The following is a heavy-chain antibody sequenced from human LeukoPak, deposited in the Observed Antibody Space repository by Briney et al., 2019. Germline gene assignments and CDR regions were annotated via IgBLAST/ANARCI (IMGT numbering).Heavy chain of an antibody. Sequence: SETLSLTCTVFGGSVSSGSYYWSWIRQPPGKGLEWIGYIYYSGNTNCNPSLKSRVTISVDTSKDQFSLRLSSVTTADTAVYYCARDYTVSRYYYFYGMDVWGQGTTVTVSS. D-gene: IGHD3-16*01. J-gene: IGHJ6*02. CDR2: IYYSGNT. V-gene: IGHV4-61*01. CDR1: GGSVSSGSYY. CDR3: ARDYTVSRYYYFYGMDV.